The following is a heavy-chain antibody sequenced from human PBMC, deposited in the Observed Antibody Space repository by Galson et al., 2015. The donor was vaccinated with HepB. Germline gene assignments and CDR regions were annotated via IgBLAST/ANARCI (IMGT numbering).Heavy chain of an antibody. V-gene: IGHV5-51*01. D-gene: IGHD5-12*01. J-gene: IGHJ6*02. Sequence: QSGAEVKKPGESLKISCKGSGYSFTSYWIGWVRQMPGKGLEWMGIIYPGDSDTRYSPSFQGQVTISADKSISTAYVQWSSLKASDTAMYYCARLGSDIVATVPYYYYGMDVWGQGTTVTVSS. CDR3: ARLGSDIVATVPYYYYGMDV. CDR1: GYSFTSYW. CDR2: IYPGDSDT.